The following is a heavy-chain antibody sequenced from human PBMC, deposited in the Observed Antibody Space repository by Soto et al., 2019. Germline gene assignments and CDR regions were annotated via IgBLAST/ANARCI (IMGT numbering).Heavy chain of an antibody. Sequence: GFGGSRIRQQQRKGVEWIGEIKHSGSTNYNPSLKSRVTISVDTSKNQFSLKLSSVTAADTAVYYCARVSGYYDSSGYYCLYYYGMDVWGQGTTVTVSS. D-gene: IGHD3-22*01. V-gene: IGHV4-34*01. J-gene: IGHJ6*02. CDR2: IKHSGST. CDR3: ARVSGYYDSSGYYCLYYYGMDV. CDR1: GFG.